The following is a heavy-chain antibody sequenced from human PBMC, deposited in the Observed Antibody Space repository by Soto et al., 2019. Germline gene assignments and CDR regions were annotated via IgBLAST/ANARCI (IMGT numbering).Heavy chain of an antibody. Sequence: QVQLVQSGAEVKKPGASVKVSCKASGYTFTSYGISWVRQAPGQGLEWMGWISAYNGNTNYAQKLQGRVTMTTDTSTSTAYMELRSLRSDDTAVYYCAKQSEVVTAIRLQWYYGMDVWGQGNTVTVSS. V-gene: IGHV1-18*01. CDR3: AKQSEVVTAIRLQWYYGMDV. CDR1: GYTFTSYG. J-gene: IGHJ6*02. CDR2: ISAYNGNT. D-gene: IGHD2-21*02.